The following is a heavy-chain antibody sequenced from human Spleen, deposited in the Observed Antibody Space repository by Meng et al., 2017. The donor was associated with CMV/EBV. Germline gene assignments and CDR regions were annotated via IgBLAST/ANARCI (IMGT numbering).Heavy chain of an antibody. D-gene: IGHD2-2*02. CDR3: ARERLVVESAIPYFDP. J-gene: IGHJ5*02. V-gene: IGHV4-4*02. Sequence: SGGSISRSNWWSWVRQPPGKGLEWIGEIYHSGSTNYNPSLKSRVTISVDKSKNQFSLKLSSVTAADTAVYYCARERLVVESAIPYFDPWGQGTLVTVSS. CDR1: GGSISRSNW. CDR2: IYHSGST.